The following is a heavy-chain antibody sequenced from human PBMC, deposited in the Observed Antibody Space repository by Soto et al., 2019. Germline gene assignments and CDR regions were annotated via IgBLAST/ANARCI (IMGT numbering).Heavy chain of an antibody. V-gene: IGHV4-39*01. Sequence: QLQLQESGPGLVKPSETLSITCTVSGGSISSSSYYWGWIRQPPGKGLEWIGRIYYSGSTYYNPSLKSRVTISVDTSKNQFSLKLSSVTAADTAVYYCARALIAAAGNVWFDPWGQGTLVTVSS. D-gene: IGHD6-13*01. CDR2: IYYSGST. J-gene: IGHJ5*02. CDR3: ARALIAAAGNVWFDP. CDR1: GGSISSSSYY.